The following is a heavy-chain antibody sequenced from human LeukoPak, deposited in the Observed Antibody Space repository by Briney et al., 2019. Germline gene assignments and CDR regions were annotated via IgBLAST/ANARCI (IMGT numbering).Heavy chain of an antibody. CDR1: GGSISSSNW. J-gene: IGHJ4*02. CDR3: ARDVDYNYYDSSGYGIDY. Sequence: SETLSLTCAVSGGSISSSNWWSWVRPPPGKGLEWIGEIYHSGSTNYNPSLKSRVTISVDKSKNQFSLKLSSVTAADTAVYYCARDVDYNYYDSSGYGIDYWGQGTLVTVSS. CDR2: IYHSGST. D-gene: IGHD3-22*01. V-gene: IGHV4-4*02.